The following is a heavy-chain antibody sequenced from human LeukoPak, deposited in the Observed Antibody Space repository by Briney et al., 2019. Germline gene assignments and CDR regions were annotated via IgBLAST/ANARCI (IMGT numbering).Heavy chain of an antibody. CDR2: IIPILGIA. Sequence: GASVKVSCKASGYTFTSYDINWVRQATGQGLEWMGRIIPILGIANYAQKFQGRVTITADKSTSTAYMELSSLRSEDTAVYYCAREQITMVRDRDAFDIWGQGTMVTVSS. CDR1: GYTFTSYD. CDR3: AREQITMVRDRDAFDI. V-gene: IGHV1-69*04. D-gene: IGHD3-10*01. J-gene: IGHJ3*02.